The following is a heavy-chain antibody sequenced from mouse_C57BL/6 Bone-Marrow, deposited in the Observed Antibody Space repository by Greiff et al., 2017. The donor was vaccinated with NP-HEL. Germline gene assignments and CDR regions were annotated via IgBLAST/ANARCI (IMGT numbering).Heavy chain of an antibody. D-gene: IGHD1-1*01. J-gene: IGHJ4*01. V-gene: IGHV5-16*01. CDR1: GFTFSDYY. CDR3: ARDKPITTVVVDY. Sequence: EVHLVESEGGLVQPGSSMKLSCTASGFTFSDYYMAWVRPVPEKGLEWVANINYDGSSTYYLDSLKSRFIISRDNAKNILYLQMSSLKSEDTATYYCARDKPITTVVVDYWGQGTSVTVSS. CDR2: INYDGSST.